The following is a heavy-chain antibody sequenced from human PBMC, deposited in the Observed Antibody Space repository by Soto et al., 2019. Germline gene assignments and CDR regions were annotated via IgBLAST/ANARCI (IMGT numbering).Heavy chain of an antibody. CDR3: ARGLSVPLFDN. V-gene: IGHV4-31*03. Sequence: SETLSLTCTVSGGSISTGGYYWTWIRQHPGKGLEWIGYIYYSGSTYYNPSLKSRVTISVDTSKNQFSLKLSSVTAADTAVYYCARGLSVPLFDNWGQGTLVTVS. D-gene: IGHD4-17*01. CDR1: GGSISTGGYY. J-gene: IGHJ4*02. CDR2: IYYSGST.